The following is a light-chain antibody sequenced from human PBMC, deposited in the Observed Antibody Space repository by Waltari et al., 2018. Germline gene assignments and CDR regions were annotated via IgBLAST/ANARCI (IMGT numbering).Light chain of an antibody. CDR1: QTLNSNY. V-gene: IGKV3-20*01. Sequence: EIVLTQSPGTLSLSAGERATLFCKASQTLNSNYLAWYQQKPGQSPGLLIFGASRRATGIPDRSSGSGSGIDCNLTISRLETEDSELYYCKQYGSSPYSFGQGATVESK. CDR3: KQYGSSPYS. J-gene: IGKJ2*01. CDR2: GAS.